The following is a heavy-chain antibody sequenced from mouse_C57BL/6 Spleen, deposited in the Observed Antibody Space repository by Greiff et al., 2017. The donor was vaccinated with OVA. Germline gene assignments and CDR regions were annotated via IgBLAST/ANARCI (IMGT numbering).Heavy chain of an antibody. V-gene: IGHV10-1*01. Sequence: EVQLVESGGGLVQPKGSLKLSCAASGFSFNTYAMNWVRQAPGKGLEWVARIRSKSNNYATYYADSVKDRFTISRDDSESMLYLQMNNLKTEDTAMYYCVIDGYYGTWFAYWGQGTLVTVSA. CDR3: VIDGYYGTWFAY. J-gene: IGHJ3*01. CDR2: IRSKSNNYAT. CDR1: GFSFNTYA. D-gene: IGHD2-3*01.